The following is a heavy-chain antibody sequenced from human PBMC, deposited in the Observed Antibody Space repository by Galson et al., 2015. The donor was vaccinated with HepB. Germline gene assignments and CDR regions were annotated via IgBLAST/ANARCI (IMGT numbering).Heavy chain of an antibody. Sequence: SVKVSCRASGYSLTGYYIHWVRQAPGQGLEWMGWINPNSGATNYDQKFRGWVTMTRDTSINTAYMELTRLTSDDTAIYFCARGESRYCAGVDSCEGWFDPWGQGTLVTVSS. V-gene: IGHV1-2*04. CDR2: INPNSGAT. CDR3: ARGESRYCAGVDSCEGWFDP. D-gene: IGHD2-8*02. J-gene: IGHJ5*02. CDR1: GYSLTGYY.